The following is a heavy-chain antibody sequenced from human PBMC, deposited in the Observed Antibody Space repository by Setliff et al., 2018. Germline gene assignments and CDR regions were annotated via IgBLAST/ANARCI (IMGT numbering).Heavy chain of an antibody. CDR1: GYTFTGYS. V-gene: IGHV1-2*02. D-gene: IGHD3-22*01. J-gene: IGHJ4*02. CDR3: ARVGVPSGYWYYLDY. CDR2: ITPNSGGT. Sequence: GASVKVSCKASGYTFTGYSIHWVRQAPGQGLEWMGWITPNSGGTNYAQKFKGRVTMTRDTSITTVHMELRRPTSDDTAIYYCARVGVPSGYWYYLDYWGQGTQVTVSS.